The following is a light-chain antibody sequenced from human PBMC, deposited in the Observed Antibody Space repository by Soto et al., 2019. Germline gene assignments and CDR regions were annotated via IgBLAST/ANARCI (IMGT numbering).Light chain of an antibody. CDR3: SSYAGSNNLGV. Sequence: QSVLTQPPSASGSPGQSVTISCTGTSSDVGGYNYVSWYQQHPGKAPKLMIYEVSKRPSGVPDRFSGSKSGNTASLTVPGLQAEDEADYYCSSYAGSNNLGVFVTGTKVTVL. J-gene: IGLJ1*01. V-gene: IGLV2-8*01. CDR2: EVS. CDR1: SSDVGGYNY.